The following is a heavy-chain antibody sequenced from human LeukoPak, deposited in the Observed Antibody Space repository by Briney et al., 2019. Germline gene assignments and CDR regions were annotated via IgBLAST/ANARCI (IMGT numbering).Heavy chain of an antibody. CDR2: ISGSGGST. J-gene: IGHJ6*03. Sequence: GGTLRLSCAASGFTFSSYGMSWVRQAPGKGLEWVSAISGSGGSTYYADSVKGRFTISRDNSKNTLYLQMNSLRAEDTAVYYCAKTYCGGDCYSKMGYMDVWGKGTTVTVSS. CDR3: AKTYCGGDCYSKMGYMDV. V-gene: IGHV3-23*01. CDR1: GFTFSSYG. D-gene: IGHD2-21*02.